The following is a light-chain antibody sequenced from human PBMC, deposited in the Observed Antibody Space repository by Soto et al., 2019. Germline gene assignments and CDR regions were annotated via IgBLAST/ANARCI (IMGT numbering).Light chain of an antibody. CDR2: DDD. J-gene: IGLJ1*01. CDR3: GSWDSSLSAYV. Sequence: SCSGSSSNIGGNSVSWYQQLPGTAPKLLIYDDDKRPSGIPDRFSGSKSGTSATLGITGFQTGDEADYYCGSWDSSLSAYVFGTGTKVTVL. CDR1: SSNIGGNS. V-gene: IGLV1-51*01.